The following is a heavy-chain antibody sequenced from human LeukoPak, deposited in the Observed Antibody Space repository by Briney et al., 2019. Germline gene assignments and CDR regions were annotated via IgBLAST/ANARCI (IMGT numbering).Heavy chain of an antibody. CDR1: GFTFDDYA. D-gene: IGHD2-15*01. Sequence: QPGGSLRLSCAASGFTFDDYAMHWVRQAPGKGLEWVSGISWNSGSIGYADSVKGRFTISRDNAKNSLYLQMNSLRAEDTALYYCAKDSTSYCSGGSCSNWGQGTLVTVSS. J-gene: IGHJ4*02. V-gene: IGHV3-9*01. CDR3: AKDSTSYCSGGSCSN. CDR2: ISWNSGSI.